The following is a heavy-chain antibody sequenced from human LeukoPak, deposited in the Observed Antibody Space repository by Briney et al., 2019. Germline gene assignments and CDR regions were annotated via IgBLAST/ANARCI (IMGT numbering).Heavy chain of an antibody. CDR2: INIDATSI. CDR1: GLTFSSYW. D-gene: IGHD2-15*01. CDR3: ARVYVVAAHFDY. J-gene: IGHJ4*02. V-gene: IGHV3-74*01. Sequence: GGSLRLSCAASGLTFSSYWMHWVRQAPGKGLVWVSRINIDATSISYADSVKGRFTISRDNAKNTLYLQMNSLRAEDTAIYYCARVYVVAAHFDYWGQGTLVTVSS.